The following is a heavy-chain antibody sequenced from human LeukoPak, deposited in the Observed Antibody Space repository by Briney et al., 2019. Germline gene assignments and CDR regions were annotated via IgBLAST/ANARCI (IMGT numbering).Heavy chain of an antibody. J-gene: IGHJ4*02. CDR3: AGHHPRNTVDF. Sequence: SETLSLTCTVSGGSISSYYWSWFRQPPGKGLEWIAYISDIGSINYNPSLKSRVTISLDTSKNQFSLKLSSVTAADTAVYYCAGHHPRNTVDFWGQGTLVTVSS. D-gene: IGHD2/OR15-2a*01. CDR1: GGSISSYY. V-gene: IGHV4-59*08. CDR2: ISDIGSI.